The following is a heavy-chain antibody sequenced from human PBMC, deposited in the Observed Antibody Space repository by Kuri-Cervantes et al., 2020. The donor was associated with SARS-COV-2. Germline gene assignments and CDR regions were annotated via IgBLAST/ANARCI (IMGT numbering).Heavy chain of an antibody. Sequence: SVKVSCKASGGTFSSYAISWVRQAPGQGLEWMGRIIPIFGTANYAQKFQGRVTITADKSTSTAYMELSSLRSEDTAVYYCARGGSSYSSSWFDYYFDYWGQGNLVNVSS. CDR1: GGTFSSYA. V-gene: IGHV1-69*06. J-gene: IGHJ4*02. CDR2: IIPIFGTA. CDR3: ARGGSSYSSSWFDYYFDY. D-gene: IGHD6-13*01.